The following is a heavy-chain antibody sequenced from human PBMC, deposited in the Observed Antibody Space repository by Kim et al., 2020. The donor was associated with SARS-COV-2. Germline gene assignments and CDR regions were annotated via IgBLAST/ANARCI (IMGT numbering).Heavy chain of an antibody. CDR3: ARGGFDY. CDR1: GFTFSSYG. CDR2: IWYDGSNK. J-gene: IGHJ4*02. Sequence: GGSLRLSCAASGFTFSSYGMHWVRQAPGKGLQWVAVIWYDGSNKYYADSVKGRFTISRDNSKNTLYLQVNSLRAEDTARYYCARGGFDYWGQGTLVTVSS. V-gene: IGHV3-33*08.